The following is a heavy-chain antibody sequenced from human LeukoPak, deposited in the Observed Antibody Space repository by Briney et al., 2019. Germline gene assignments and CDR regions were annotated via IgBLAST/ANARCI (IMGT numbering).Heavy chain of an antibody. V-gene: IGHV4-39*01. CDR1: GGSISSSSYY. Sequence: SETLSLTCTVSGGSISSSSYYWGWIRQPPGKGLEWIGSIYYSGSTYYNPSLKSRVTISVDTSKNQFSLKLSSVTAADTAVYYCAGQPLTMVRGGCWFDPWGQGTLVTVSS. D-gene: IGHD3-10*01. CDR3: AGQPLTMVRGGCWFDP. CDR2: IYYSGST. J-gene: IGHJ5*02.